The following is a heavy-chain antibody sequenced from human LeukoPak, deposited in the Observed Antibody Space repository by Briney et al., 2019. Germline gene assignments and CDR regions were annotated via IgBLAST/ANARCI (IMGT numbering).Heavy chain of an antibody. CDR1: GFTFSGSA. CDR3: TRPTYDSSGYGAFDI. Sequence: GGSLKLSCAASGFTFSGSAMHWVRQASGKGLEWVGRIRSKANTYATAYAASVKGRFTISRDDSENTAYLQMNSLKTEDTAVYYCTRPTYDSSGYGAFDIWGQGTTVTVSS. D-gene: IGHD3-22*01. J-gene: IGHJ3*02. CDR2: IRSKANTYAT. V-gene: IGHV3-73*01.